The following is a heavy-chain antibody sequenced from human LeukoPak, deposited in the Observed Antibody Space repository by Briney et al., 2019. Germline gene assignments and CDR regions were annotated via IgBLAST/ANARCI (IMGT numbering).Heavy chain of an antibody. D-gene: IGHD2/OR15-2a*01. Sequence: GGSLRLSCAASGFILSSYTYTMSWVRQAPGKGLEWVTGITGSGGSTYYAVSVKGRFTISRDNSKNTLYLHMNSLTVEDTAIYYCAKGLKYGGQGTLVTVSS. V-gene: IGHV3-23*01. J-gene: IGHJ4*02. CDR1: GFILSSYT. CDR2: ITGSGGST. CDR3: AKGLKY.